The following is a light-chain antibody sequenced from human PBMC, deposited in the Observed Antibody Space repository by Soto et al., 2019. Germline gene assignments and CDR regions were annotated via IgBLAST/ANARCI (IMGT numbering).Light chain of an antibody. Sequence: QSVLTQPASVSGSPGQSIAISCTGTNSDVGAYNYVSWFQQHPGKAPKLMIYDVNNRPSGVSNRFSGSKSGNTASLTISGLQAEDEADYYGGSFTTGSTDVFGTGTKLTVL. CDR3: GSFTTGSTDV. J-gene: IGLJ1*01. CDR1: NSDVGAYNY. V-gene: IGLV2-14*01. CDR2: DVN.